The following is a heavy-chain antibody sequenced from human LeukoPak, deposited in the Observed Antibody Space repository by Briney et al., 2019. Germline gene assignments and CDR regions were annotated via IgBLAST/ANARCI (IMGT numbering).Heavy chain of an antibody. CDR1: GFTFSSYW. CDR2: IKQDGSEK. D-gene: IGHD2-2*01. J-gene: IGHJ5*02. CDR3: ARDQVGPFQTLGYCSSTSCRSFDP. V-gene: IGHV3-7*01. Sequence: GGSLRLSCVASGFTFSSYWMCWVRQAPGEGREWVANIKQDGSEKYYVDSVKGRFTISRDNAKNSLYLQMNSLRAEDTAVYYSARDQVGPFQTLGYCSSTSCRSFDPWGQGTLVTVSS.